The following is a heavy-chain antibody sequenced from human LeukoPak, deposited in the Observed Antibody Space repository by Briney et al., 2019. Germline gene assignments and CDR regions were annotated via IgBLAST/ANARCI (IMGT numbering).Heavy chain of an antibody. V-gene: IGHV3-48*03. D-gene: IGHD3-10*01. CDR1: GFTFSSYE. Sequence: GGSLRLSCAASGFTFSSYEMNWVRQAPGKGLEWVSYISSSGSTIYYADSVKGRFTISRDNAKNSLYLQMNSLRAEDTAVYYCTRIEGGFVELLFGYFDYWGQGTLVTVSS. J-gene: IGHJ4*02. CDR3: TRIEGGFVELLFGYFDY. CDR2: ISSSGSTI.